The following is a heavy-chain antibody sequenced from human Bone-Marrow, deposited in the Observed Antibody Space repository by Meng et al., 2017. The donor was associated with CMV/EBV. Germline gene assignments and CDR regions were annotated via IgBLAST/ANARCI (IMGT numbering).Heavy chain of an antibody. D-gene: IGHD3-22*01. CDR3: AKDNYYDSSGYYDY. CDR1: GFTFSSYG. J-gene: IGHJ4*02. V-gene: IGHV3-9*01. CDR2: ISWNSGSI. Sequence: SLKISCAASGFTFSSYGMHWVRQAPGKGLEWVSGISWNSGSIGYADSVKGRFTISRDNAKNSLYLQMNSLRAEDTALYYCAKDNYYDSSGYYDYWGQGTLVTVSS.